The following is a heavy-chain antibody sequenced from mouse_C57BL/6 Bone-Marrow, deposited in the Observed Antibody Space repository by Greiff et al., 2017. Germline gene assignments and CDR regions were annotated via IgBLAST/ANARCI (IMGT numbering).Heavy chain of an antibody. D-gene: IGHD2-1*01. CDR2: ISSDGSYT. J-gene: IGHJ2*01. V-gene: IGHV5-6*01. CDR1: GFTFSSYG. Sequence: EVKVVESGGDLVTPGGSLKLSCAASGFTFSSYGMSWVRQPPDKRLEWVATISSDGSYTYYPDSVKGRFTISRDNAKNTLYLQMSSLKAEDTAMYYCARQDGNHYFGYWGQGTTLTVSS. CDR3: ARQDGNHYFGY.